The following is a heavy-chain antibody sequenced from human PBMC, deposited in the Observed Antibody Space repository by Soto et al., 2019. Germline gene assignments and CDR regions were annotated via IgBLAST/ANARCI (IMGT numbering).Heavy chain of an antibody. V-gene: IGHV4-30-4*01. CDR3: ARYLSGGSRYFDY. CDR1: GGSISSGDYY. J-gene: IGHJ4*02. D-gene: IGHD2-15*01. Sequence: SETLSLTCTVSGGSISSGDYYWSWIRQPPGKGLEWIGYIYYSGSTYYNPSLKSRVTISVDTSKNQFSLKLSSVTAADTAVYYCARYLSGGSRYFDYWGQGTLVTVSS. CDR2: IYYSGST.